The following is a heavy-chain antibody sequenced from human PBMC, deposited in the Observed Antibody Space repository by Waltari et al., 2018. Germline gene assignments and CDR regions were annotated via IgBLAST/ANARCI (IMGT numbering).Heavy chain of an antibody. CDR1: GGTFSSYA. Sequence: QVQLVQSGAEVKKPGSSVKVYCKASGGTFSSYAISWVRQAPGQGLEWMGGIIPIFGTANYAQKFQGRVTITTDESTSTAYMELSSLRSEDTAVYYCARDASRYSPRGNWFDPWGQGTLVTVSS. V-gene: IGHV1-69*05. J-gene: IGHJ5*02. CDR3: ARDASRYSPRGNWFDP. CDR2: IIPIFGTA. D-gene: IGHD6-13*01.